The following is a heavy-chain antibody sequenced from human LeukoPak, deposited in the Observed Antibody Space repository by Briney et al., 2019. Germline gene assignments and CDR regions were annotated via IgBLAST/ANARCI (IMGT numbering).Heavy chain of an antibody. CDR2: ISAYNGNT. CDR3: ARVCGSGSYYWIIGRDSYYYYMDV. Sequence: GASVKVSCKASGGTFSSYAISWVRQAPGQGLEWMGWISAYNGNTNYAQKLQGRVTMTTDTSTSTAYMELRSLRSDDTAVYYCARVCGSGSYYWIIGRDSYYYYMDVWGKGTTVTISS. J-gene: IGHJ6*03. D-gene: IGHD3-10*01. CDR1: GGTFSSYA. V-gene: IGHV1-18*01.